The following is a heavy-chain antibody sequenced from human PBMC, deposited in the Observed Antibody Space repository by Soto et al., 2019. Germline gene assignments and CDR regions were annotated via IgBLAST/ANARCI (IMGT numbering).Heavy chain of an antibody. Sequence: QVQLVQSGAEVKKPGASVKVSCKASGYTFTTYEINWVRQVPGQGLEWMGWMSPSSGNTGYVDQFRGRVTMTSNSTMATAYMELSGLRSEDTAVYYCAGVGGQLFGDHGMDVWGQGTTVTVSS. CDR1: GYTFTTYE. CDR2: MSPSSGNT. J-gene: IGHJ6*02. D-gene: IGHD3-10*01. CDR3: AGVGGQLFGDHGMDV. V-gene: IGHV1-8*01.